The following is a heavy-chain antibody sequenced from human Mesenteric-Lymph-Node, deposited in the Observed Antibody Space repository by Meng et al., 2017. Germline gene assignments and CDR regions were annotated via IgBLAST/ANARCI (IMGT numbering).Heavy chain of an antibody. Sequence: GESLKISCAASGFTFSDYYMSWVRQAPGKGLEWVSSISSSSSYIDYADSVKGRFTISRDNAKNSLYLQMNSLRAEDTAVYYCARDYDSGSSCDDAFDIWGQGTMVTVSS. D-gene: IGHD1-26*01. V-gene: IGHV3-11*06. CDR3: ARDYDSGSSCDDAFDI. J-gene: IGHJ3*02. CDR2: ISSSSSYI. CDR1: GFTFSDYY.